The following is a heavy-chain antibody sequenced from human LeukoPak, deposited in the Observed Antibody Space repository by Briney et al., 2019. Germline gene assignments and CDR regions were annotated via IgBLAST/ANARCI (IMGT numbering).Heavy chain of an antibody. CDR1: GYTFTGYY. CDR3: ARLLGGARGELLYPYYYGMDV. CDR2: INPNSGGT. V-gene: IGHV1-2*02. Sequence: ASVKVSCKASGYTFTGYYMHWVRQSPGQGLEWMGWINPNSGGTNYAQKFQGRVTMTRDTSISTAYMELSRLRSDDTAVYYCARLLGGARGELLYPYYYGMDVWGQGTTVTVSS. J-gene: IGHJ6*02. D-gene: IGHD3-10*01.